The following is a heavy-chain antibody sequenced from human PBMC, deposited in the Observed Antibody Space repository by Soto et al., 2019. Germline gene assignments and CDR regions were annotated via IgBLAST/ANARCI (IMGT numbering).Heavy chain of an antibody. CDR1: GYSISSSNW. D-gene: IGHD6-13*01. Sequence: SETLSLTCAVSGYSISSSNWWGWIRQPPGKGLEWIGYIYYSGSTYYNPSLKSRVTMSVDTSKNQFSLKLSSVTAVDTAVYYCARGSSWYRDNWFDPWGQGXQVTVYS. J-gene: IGHJ5*02. CDR3: ARGSSWYRDNWFDP. V-gene: IGHV4-28*03. CDR2: IYYSGST.